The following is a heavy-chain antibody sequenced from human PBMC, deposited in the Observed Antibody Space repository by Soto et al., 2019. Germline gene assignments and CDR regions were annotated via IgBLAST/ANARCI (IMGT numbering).Heavy chain of an antibody. Sequence: ESGGGLVKPGGSLRLSCVASEFTFSVYSMNWVRQAPGKGLEWVSSISSGSSYIYYADAVKGRFTISRDNDKSSLFLHMNSLRVDATAVYYCTRDRVKIRGGYYHYYGMDVWGQGTTVNVSS. J-gene: IGHJ6*02. CDR2: ISSGSSYI. CDR1: EFTFSVYS. V-gene: IGHV3-21*06. CDR3: TRDRVKIRGGYYHYYGMDV. D-gene: IGHD3-10*01.